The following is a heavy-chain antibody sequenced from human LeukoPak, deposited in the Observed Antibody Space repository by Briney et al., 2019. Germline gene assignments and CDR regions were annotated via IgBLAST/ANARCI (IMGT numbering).Heavy chain of an antibody. V-gene: IGHV4-59*01. D-gene: IGHD2-2*01. Sequence: KPSETLSLTCTVSGGSISSYYWSWIRQPPGKGLEWIGYIYYSGSTNYNPSLKSRVTISVDTSKNQFSLKLSSVTAADTAVYYCASLDCSSTSCYFDYWGQGTLVTVSS. CDR3: ASLDCSSTSCYFDY. J-gene: IGHJ4*02. CDR1: GGSISSYY. CDR2: IYYSGST.